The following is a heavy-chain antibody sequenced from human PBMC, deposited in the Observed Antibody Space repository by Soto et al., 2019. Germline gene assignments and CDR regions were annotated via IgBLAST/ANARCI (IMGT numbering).Heavy chain of an antibody. D-gene: IGHD2-15*01. CDR1: GFTFSTYA. V-gene: IGHV3-23*01. CDR3: AKDRLPTSGQRFYFDS. Sequence: DVNLLQSGGGSAQPGGSLRLSYATSGFTFSTYAMTWVRQVPGRGLQWVSTILPDETGFYTVSVKGRFTISRDNYRGIVYLQMNDLWVEDAAIYYCAKDRLPTSGQRFYFDSWGQGSLVTVSS. CDR2: ILPDETG. J-gene: IGHJ4*02.